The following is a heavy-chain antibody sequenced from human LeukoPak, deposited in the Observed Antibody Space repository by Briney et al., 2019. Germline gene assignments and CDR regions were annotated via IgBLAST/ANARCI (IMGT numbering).Heavy chain of an antibody. CDR1: GYTFINCD. CDR2: MNPNSGRR. Sequence: GASVKVSCKASGYTFINCDINWVRQAPGQGLEWMGWMNPNSGRRVYAQKFQGRVTMTRNSSINTAYMELTSLRSDDTAVYYCARGLRSDYWGQGTLVTVSS. J-gene: IGHJ4*02. V-gene: IGHV1-8*01. CDR3: ARGLRSDY. D-gene: IGHD3-16*02.